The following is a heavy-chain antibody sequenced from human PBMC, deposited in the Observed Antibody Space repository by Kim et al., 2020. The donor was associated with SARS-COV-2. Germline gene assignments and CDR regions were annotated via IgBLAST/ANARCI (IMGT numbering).Heavy chain of an antibody. V-gene: IGHV4-31*03. Sequence: SETLSLTCTVSGGSISSGGYYWSWIRQHPGKGLEWIGYIYYSGSTYYNPSLKSRVTISVDTSKNQFSLKLSSVTAADTAVYYCARVHKNYSGNYGSGSYYNDYYYYMDGWGKGTTDTVSS. CDR1: GGSISSGGYY. D-gene: IGHD3-10*01. CDR3: ARVHKNYSGNYGSGSYYNDYYYYMDG. J-gene: IGHJ6*03. CDR2: IYYSGST.